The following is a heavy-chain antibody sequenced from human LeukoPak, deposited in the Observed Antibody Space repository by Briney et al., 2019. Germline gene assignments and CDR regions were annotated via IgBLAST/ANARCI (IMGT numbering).Heavy chain of an antibody. CDR2: IYYSGST. CDR3: ARTQGFQLLDFEY. Sequence: SETLSLTCTVSGGSISSSSYYWGWIPQPPGKALEWIGSIYYSGSTYYNPFLKSRVTISVDTSKNQFSLKLRYVTAADTAVYYGARTQGFQLLDFEYWGQGNLVTVSS. J-gene: IGHJ4*02. D-gene: IGHD2-2*01. V-gene: IGHV4-39*01. CDR1: GGSISSSSYY.